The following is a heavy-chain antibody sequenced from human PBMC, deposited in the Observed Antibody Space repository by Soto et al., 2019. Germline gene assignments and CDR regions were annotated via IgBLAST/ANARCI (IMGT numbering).Heavy chain of an antibody. D-gene: IGHD3-22*01. V-gene: IGHV3-30*03. J-gene: IGHJ3*02. CDR1: GVSFRSYA. Sequence: LVESGGGVVQPGRSLRLSCEASGVSFRSYAMHWVRQLPVKGPDWVAVISHDGSSDYYADSVKGRFTISRDNLRNTLYRQMNSLRVEVTGVYHCARPPVGMTMKLVAFYIWGQGTKVTVSS. CDR2: ISHDGSSD. CDR3: ARPPVGMTMKLVAFYI.